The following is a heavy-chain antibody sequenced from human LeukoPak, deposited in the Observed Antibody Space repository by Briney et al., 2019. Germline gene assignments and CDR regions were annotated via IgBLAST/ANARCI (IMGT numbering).Heavy chain of an antibody. CDR2: VYYTGST. Sequence: PSETLSLTCSVSGGXINNYFWNWLRQPPGRGLEWIGHVYYTGSTRYNPSLESRVFISIDTSMNQFSLKLSSVTAADTAVYYCARRARAEADTSPDNWIDPWGQGTLVTVSS. V-gene: IGHV4-59*08. D-gene: IGHD6-13*01. CDR3: ARRARAEADTSPDNWIDP. CDR1: GGXINNYF. J-gene: IGHJ5*02.